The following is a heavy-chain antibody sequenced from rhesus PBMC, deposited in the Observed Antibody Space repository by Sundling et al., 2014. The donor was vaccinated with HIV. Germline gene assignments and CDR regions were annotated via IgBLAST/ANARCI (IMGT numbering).Heavy chain of an antibody. CDR2: VDPEDGEA. J-gene: IGHJ5-1*01. CDR1: GYRFTDHY. CDR3: SRDIRFDV. Sequence: EVQLVQSGAEVKKPGATVKIPCKVSGYRFTDHYLNWVRQAPGNGLEWMGGVDPEDGEANYAQRFQGRITITADTSTDTAYMELTSLKFEDTAVYYCSRDIRFDVWGPGVLVTVSS. V-gene: IGHV1-111*02.